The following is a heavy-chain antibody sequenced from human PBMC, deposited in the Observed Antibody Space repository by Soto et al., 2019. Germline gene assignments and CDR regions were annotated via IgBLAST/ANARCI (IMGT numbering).Heavy chain of an antibody. CDR1: GYSFTSYW. V-gene: IGHV5-51*01. J-gene: IGHJ6*02. Sequence: PGESLKISCKGSGYSFTSYWIGWVRQMPGKGLEWMGIIYPGDSDTRYSPSFQGQVTISADKSISTAYLQWSSLKASDTAMYYCARHGVYYYDSSGYKRKDYYYYGMDVWGQGTTVTVSS. D-gene: IGHD3-22*01. CDR3: ARHGVYYYDSSGYKRKDYYYYGMDV. CDR2: IYPGDSDT.